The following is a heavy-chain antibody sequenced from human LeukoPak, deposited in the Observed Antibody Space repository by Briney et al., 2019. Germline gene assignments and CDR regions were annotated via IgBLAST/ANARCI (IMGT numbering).Heavy chain of an antibody. CDR3: ARRGSAAHYYAKDL. CDR2: IYPGDSET. J-gene: IGHJ6*02. CDR1: GYSFSRYW. V-gene: IGHV5-51*01. Sequence: GESLKISCKGSGYSFSRYWIGWVRQMPGKGLEWMGTIYPGDSETRYSPSFQGQVTISAVKSINSAYLQWSSLKASDTAMYCARRGSAAHYYAKDLWGQGTPVTVSS. D-gene: IGHD2-15*01.